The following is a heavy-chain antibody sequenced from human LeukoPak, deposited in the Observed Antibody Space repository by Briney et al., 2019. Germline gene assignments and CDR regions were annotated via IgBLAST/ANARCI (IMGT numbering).Heavy chain of an antibody. J-gene: IGHJ4*02. Sequence: SETLSLTCTDSVGSISSYYWSWIPQPPGKGLEWMGHIYYSGSTYYNPSLKSRVTISVDTSKYQSSLKLSSVTAGDTAVYYCARSSGYDFWSGYYRSDYWGQGTLVTVSS. CDR3: ARSSGYDFWSGYYRSDY. CDR2: IYYSGST. CDR1: VGSISSYY. V-gene: IGHV4-59*08. D-gene: IGHD3-3*01.